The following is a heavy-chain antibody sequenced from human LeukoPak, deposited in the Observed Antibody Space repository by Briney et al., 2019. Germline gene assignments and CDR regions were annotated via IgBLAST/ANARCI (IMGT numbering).Heavy chain of an antibody. V-gene: IGHV3-23*01. CDR2: ISGGGATT. Sequence: GGSLRLSCAASGFTFSSYAMSWVRQAPGKGLEWVSAISGGGATTYYADSVKGRFTISRDNSKNTLYLQLNSLRVEDTAVYYCAKWSSIHGWYWGQGTLVTVSS. D-gene: IGHD6-19*01. CDR3: AKWSSIHGWY. J-gene: IGHJ4*02. CDR1: GFTFSSYA.